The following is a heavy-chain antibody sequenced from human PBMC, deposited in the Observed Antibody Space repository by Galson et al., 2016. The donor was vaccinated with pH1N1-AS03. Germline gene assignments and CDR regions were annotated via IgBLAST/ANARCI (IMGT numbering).Heavy chain of an antibody. Sequence: SLRLSCAASGFPFSNSGMHWVRQAPGKGLEWVALIWYDGSSQYYTDSVKGRFTISRDNSENTLYLQMNSLRPEDTAVYYRVVWHSSAVRWGFDYWGQGTLVTVSS. V-gene: IGHV3-33*01. J-gene: IGHJ4*02. CDR2: IWYDGSSQ. D-gene: IGHD3-22*01. CDR3: VVWHSSAVRWGFDY. CDR1: GFPFSNSG.